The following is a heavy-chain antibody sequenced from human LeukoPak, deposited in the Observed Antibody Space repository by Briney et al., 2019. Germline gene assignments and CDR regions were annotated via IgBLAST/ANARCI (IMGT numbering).Heavy chain of an antibody. CDR3: VRQTYDSGSYYISWFDP. CDR1: GYTFATYW. J-gene: IGHJ5*02. V-gene: IGHV5-51*01. CDR2: IFPDGSGT. D-gene: IGHD1-26*01. Sequence: GESLQISCKGSGYTFATYWIGWVRHMPGKGLEWMAIIFPDGSGTRYSPSFQGQVTISADKSISTAYLQRSSLKASDTAMYYCVRQTYDSGSYYISWFDPWGQGTLVTASS.